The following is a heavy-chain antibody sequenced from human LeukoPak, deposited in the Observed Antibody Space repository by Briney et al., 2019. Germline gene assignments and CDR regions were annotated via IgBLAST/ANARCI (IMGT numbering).Heavy chain of an antibody. CDR2: INPNSGGT. CDR3: ASLPDYDISRDYYYYMDV. Sequence: GASVKVSCKASGYTFTGYYMHWVRQAPGQGLEWMGWINPNSGGTNYAQKFQGRVTMTRDTSISTAYMELSRLRSDDTAVYYCASLPDYDISRDYYYYMDVWGKGTTVTVSS. J-gene: IGHJ6*03. D-gene: IGHD3-9*01. V-gene: IGHV1-2*02. CDR1: GYTFTGYY.